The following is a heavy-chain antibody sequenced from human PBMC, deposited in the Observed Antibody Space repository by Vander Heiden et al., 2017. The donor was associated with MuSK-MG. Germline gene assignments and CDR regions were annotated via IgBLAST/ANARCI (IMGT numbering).Heavy chain of an antibody. Sequence: EVQLVESGGGLIQPGGSLRLSCAAPGFTVSSNYLSWVRQAPGKGLEWVSVIYSGGSTYYADSVKGRFTISRDNSKNTLYLQMNSLRAEDTAVYYCARDQVVVVPAAIEDYYYYYGMDVWGQGTTVTVSS. CDR3: ARDQVVVVPAAIEDYYYYYGMDV. J-gene: IGHJ6*02. CDR1: GFTVSSNY. D-gene: IGHD2-2*02. CDR2: IYSGGST. V-gene: IGHV3-53*01.